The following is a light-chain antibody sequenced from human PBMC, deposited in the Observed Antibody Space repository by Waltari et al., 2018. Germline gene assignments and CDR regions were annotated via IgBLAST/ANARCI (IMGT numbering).Light chain of an antibody. CDR3: ATWDNSLTAVV. CDR1: SSNIGHHL. Sequence: QSVLTQPPSVSAAPGQKVTISCSGSSSNIGHHLVSLYHQLPRATPKLLIYDNYKRPSGIPDRFSASKSGTSATLDITGLQIGDEADYYCATWDNSLTAVVFGGGTKLTVL. V-gene: IGLV1-51*01. CDR2: DNY. J-gene: IGLJ2*01.